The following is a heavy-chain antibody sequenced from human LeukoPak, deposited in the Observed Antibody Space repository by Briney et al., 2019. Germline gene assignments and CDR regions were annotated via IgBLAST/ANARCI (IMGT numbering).Heavy chain of an antibody. V-gene: IGHV3-7*01. J-gene: IGHJ4*02. CDR1: GFTFGSYA. Sequence: GGSLRLSCAASGFTFGSYAMYWVRQAPGKGLEWVANIKQDGSQRYYVDSVRGRFTISRDNAKNSLFLQMNGPRAEDTAVYYCARRGGSSSRRSPIDYWGQGTLVTVSS. CDR3: ARRGGSSSRRSPIDY. CDR2: IKQDGSQR. D-gene: IGHD6-6*01.